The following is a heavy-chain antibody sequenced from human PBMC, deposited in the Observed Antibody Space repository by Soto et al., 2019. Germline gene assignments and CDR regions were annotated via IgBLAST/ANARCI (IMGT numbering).Heavy chain of an antibody. D-gene: IGHD2-8*02. J-gene: IGHJ4*02. V-gene: IGHV4-34*01. CDR3: ARDKITGLFDY. Sequence: QVQLQQWGAGLLKPSETLSLTCAVYGGSFSGYYWTWIRQPPGTGLEWIGEINHSGSTNYNPSLKNRVTISVDTSKHQFSLKLTSVTAADTAVYYCARDKITGLFDYWGQGTLVTVSS. CDR1: GGSFSGYY. CDR2: INHSGST.